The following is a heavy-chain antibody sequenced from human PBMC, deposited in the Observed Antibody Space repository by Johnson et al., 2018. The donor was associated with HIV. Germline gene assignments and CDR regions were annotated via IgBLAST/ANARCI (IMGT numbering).Heavy chain of an antibody. CDR1: GFTFSSYA. CDR3: ASGQSAY. J-gene: IGHJ3*01. Sequence: QVQLVESGGGVVQPGRSLRLSCAASGFTFSSYAMHWVRQAPGKGLEWVAVISYDGSNKYYADSVKGRFTISRDNSKNTLYLQMNSLRAEDTAGDYCASGQSAYWGRGTMVTVSS. CDR2: ISYDGSNK. V-gene: IGHV3-30*04.